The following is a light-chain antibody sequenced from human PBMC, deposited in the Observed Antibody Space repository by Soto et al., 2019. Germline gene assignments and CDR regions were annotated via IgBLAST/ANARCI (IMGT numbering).Light chain of an antibody. CDR2: WAS. J-gene: IGKJ4*01. Sequence: DIVMTQSPDSLAVSLGERATINCKSSQSVLYSSYNRDYLAGYQQKPGQPPKLLIYWASTRESGVPDRISGSGSGTDFTLTISSLQAEDVAVYYCQQHYNTPLSFGGGTKVEIK. V-gene: IGKV4-1*01. CDR1: QSVLYSSYNRDY. CDR3: QQHYNTPLS.